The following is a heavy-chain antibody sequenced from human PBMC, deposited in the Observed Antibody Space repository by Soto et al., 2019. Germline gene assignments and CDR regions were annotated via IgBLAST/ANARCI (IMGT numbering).Heavy chain of an antibody. V-gene: IGHV4-34*01. D-gene: IGHD6-13*01. J-gene: IGHJ6*03. Sequence: SETLSLTCAVYGGSFSGYYWSWIRQPPGKGLEWIGEINHSGSTNYNPSLKSRVTISVDTSKNQFSLKLSSVTAADTAVYYCARGPYHRGSSWYARSGYYYYYMDVWGKGTTVTVSS. CDR2: INHSGST. CDR3: ARGPYHRGSSWYARSGYYYYYMDV. CDR1: GGSFSGYY.